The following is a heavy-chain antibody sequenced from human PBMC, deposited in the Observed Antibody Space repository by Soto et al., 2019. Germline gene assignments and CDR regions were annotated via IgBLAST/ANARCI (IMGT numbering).Heavy chain of an antibody. CDR3: AHRRPYYGFWSGSPYGMDV. CDR1: GRRLITRGMG. CDR2: IYWDDDK. D-gene: IGHD3-3*01. J-gene: IGHJ6*02. Sequence: GPTLVHPSDILRMSCTFSGRRLITRGMGVGWIRQPPGKALECLALIYWDDDKRYSPSLKSRLTITKDTSKNQVVLTMTNMDPVDTATYYCAHRRPYYGFWSGSPYGMDVWRQGTTVTVSS. V-gene: IGHV2-5*02.